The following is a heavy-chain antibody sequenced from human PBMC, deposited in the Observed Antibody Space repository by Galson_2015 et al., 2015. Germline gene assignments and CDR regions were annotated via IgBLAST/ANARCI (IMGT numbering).Heavy chain of an antibody. CDR3: ARGLPWHVDY. CDR1: GFTLGSYG. Sequence: SLRLSCAASGFTLGSYGMHWVRQAPGKGREWLADIWYDGSRQYYEDSVKGRFTISRDNPKNTLYLQMNSLRAEDTAVYYCARGLPWHVDYWVQGTLVTVSS. CDR2: IWYDGSRQ. D-gene: IGHD5-18*01. V-gene: IGHV3-33*01. J-gene: IGHJ4*02.